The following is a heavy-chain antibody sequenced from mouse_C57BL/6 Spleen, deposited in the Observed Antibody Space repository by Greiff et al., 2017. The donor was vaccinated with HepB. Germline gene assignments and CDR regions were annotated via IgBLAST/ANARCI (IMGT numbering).Heavy chain of an antibody. V-gene: IGHV1-80*01. CDR1: GYAFSSYW. J-gene: IGHJ2*01. D-gene: IGHD2-2*01. CDR2: IYPGDGDT. Sequence: QVQLQQSGAELVKPGASVKISCKASGYAFSSYWMNWVKQRPGKGLEWIGQIYPGDGDTNYNGKFKGKATLTADKSSSTAYMQLSSLTSEDSAVYFCAVYYGYRDEGTHFDYWGQGTTLTVSS. CDR3: AVYYGYRDEGTHFDY.